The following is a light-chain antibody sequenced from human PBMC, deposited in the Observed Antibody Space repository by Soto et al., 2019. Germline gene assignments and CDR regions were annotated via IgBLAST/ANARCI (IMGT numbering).Light chain of an antibody. V-gene: IGKV3-20*01. CDR1: QTVPRSF. J-gene: IGKJ1*01. Sequence: ESVLIPFLAISSMSPRERATLSCRASQTVPRSFLAWYQQKPGQAPRLLIYAASSRATGIPDRFSGSGSGTDFTLTISILDPEDFAVYYCQQYAISHRTFGQGTKVDIK. CDR3: QQYAISHRT. CDR2: AAS.